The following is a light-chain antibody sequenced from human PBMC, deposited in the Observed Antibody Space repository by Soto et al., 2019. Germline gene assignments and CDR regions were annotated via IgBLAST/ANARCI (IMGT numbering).Light chain of an antibody. V-gene: IGKV4-1*01. CDR1: QSVLYSSSDRNS. Sequence: DIVMTQSPDSLAVSLGERATINCKSSQSVLYSSSDRNSLAWYQRKPGQPPKLLIYWASTRQSGVPDRFSGSGSGTDFTLTIRSLQAEDVAVYYCQQYYTNPWTFGQGTKVEIK. J-gene: IGKJ1*01. CDR2: WAS. CDR3: QQYYTNPWT.